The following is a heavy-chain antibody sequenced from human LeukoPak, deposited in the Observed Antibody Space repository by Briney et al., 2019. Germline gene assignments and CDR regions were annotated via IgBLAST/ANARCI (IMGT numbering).Heavy chain of an antibody. V-gene: IGHV4-59*01. D-gene: IGHD6-19*01. Sequence: PSETLSLTCAVSGGSISGYYWSWIRQPPGKGLEWIGYIYYSGSTNYNPSLKSRVTISVDTSKNQFSLKLSSVTAADTAVYYCARDGYSSGWYVSYWGQGTLVIVPS. CDR1: GGSISGYY. CDR3: ARDGYSSGWYVSY. J-gene: IGHJ4*02. CDR2: IYYSGST.